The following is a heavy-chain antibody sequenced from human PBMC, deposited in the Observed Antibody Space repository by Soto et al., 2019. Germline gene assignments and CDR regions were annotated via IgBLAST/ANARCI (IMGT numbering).Heavy chain of an antibody. J-gene: IGHJ3*02. D-gene: IGHD2-2*02. CDR1: GFTFSSYA. Sequence: GGSLRLSCAASGFTFSSYAMHWVRQAPGKGLEWVAVISYDGSNKYYADSVKGRFTISRDNSKNTLYLQMNSLRAEDTAVYYCARALVPAAIYDAFDIWGQGTMVTVSS. CDR3: ARALVPAAIYDAFDI. V-gene: IGHV3-30*04. CDR2: ISYDGSNK.